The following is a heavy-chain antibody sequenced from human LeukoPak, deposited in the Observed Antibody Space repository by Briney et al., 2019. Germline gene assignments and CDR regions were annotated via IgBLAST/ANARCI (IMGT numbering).Heavy chain of an antibody. Sequence: GGSLRLSCAASGFTVSSNYMSWVRQAPEKGLEWVSVIYSGGSTYYADSVKGRFTISRDNSKNTLYLQMNSLRAEDTAVYYCARDLRSGTTVDYFDYWGQGTLVTASS. J-gene: IGHJ4*02. CDR3: ARDLRSGTTVDYFDY. V-gene: IGHV3-66*01. D-gene: IGHD1-1*01. CDR1: GFTVSSNY. CDR2: IYSGGST.